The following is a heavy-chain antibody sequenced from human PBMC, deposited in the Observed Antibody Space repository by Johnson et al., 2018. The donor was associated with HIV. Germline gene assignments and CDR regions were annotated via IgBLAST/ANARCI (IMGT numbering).Heavy chain of an antibody. CDR1: GFTVSSDY. CDR2: ISGSGHST. CDR3: ARVGADAFDI. J-gene: IGHJ3*02. Sequence: MQLVESGGGLVQPGGSLRLSCAASGFTVSSDYMNWVRQAPGKGLEWVSAISGSGHSTYYADSVKGRFTISRDNSKNSLYMQMNSLRAEDTAVYYCARVGADAFDIWGQGTMVTVSS. V-gene: IGHV3-23*04. D-gene: IGHD1-26*01.